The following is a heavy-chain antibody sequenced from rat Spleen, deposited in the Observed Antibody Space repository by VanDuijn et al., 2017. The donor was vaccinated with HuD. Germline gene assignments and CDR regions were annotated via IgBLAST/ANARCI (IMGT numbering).Heavy chain of an antibody. V-gene: IGHV5-29*01. CDR3: TRLDYGGSYFDY. D-gene: IGHD1-11*01. CDR2: INYDGDRT. Sequence: EVQLVESGGGLVQPGRSLKLSCAASGFTFSNHGMAWVRQAPTKGLEWVASINYDGDRTYYRDSVKGRFTISRDNAKSTLYLQMDSLRSEDTATYYCTRLDYGGSYFDYWGQGVMVTVSS. CDR1: GFTFSNHG. J-gene: IGHJ2*01.